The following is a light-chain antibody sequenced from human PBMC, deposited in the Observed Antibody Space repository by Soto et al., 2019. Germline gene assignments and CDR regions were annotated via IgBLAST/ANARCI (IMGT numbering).Light chain of an antibody. Sequence: NFMLTQSHSVSESPGKTVTISCTRSSGSIASNYVQWYQQRPGSAPTTVIYEDNQRPSGVPDRFSGSIDSSSNSASLTISGLKTEDEADYYCQSYDSSNLDWVFGGGTKVTVL. CDR2: EDN. V-gene: IGLV6-57*04. J-gene: IGLJ3*02. CDR1: SGSIASNY. CDR3: QSYDSSNLDWV.